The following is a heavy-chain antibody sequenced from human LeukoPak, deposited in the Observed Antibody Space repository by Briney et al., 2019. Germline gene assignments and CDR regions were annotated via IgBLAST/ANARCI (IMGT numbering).Heavy chain of an antibody. CDR1: GFTFSTSA. D-gene: IGHD2-21*02. CDR3: ARGEPDCAGDCPYWYLDL. J-gene: IGHJ2*01. V-gene: IGHV3-64*01. CDR2: ISSNGGRT. Sequence: GGSLRLSCAVSGFTFSTSAMHWARQAPGKGLEYVSAISSNGGRTYYANSVKGRFTISRDNSKNTVFLQMGSLRAEDMAVYYCARGEPDCAGDCPYWYLDLWGRGTLVTVSS.